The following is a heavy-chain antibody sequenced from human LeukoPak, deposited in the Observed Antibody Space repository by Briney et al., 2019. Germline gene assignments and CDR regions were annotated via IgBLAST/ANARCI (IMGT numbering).Heavy chain of an antibody. Sequence: PSETLSLTCTVSGGSINSYYWSWIRQPPGKGLQWIGYIYYSGSTDYNPSLKSRVTISVDTSKNQFSLDLISVTAADTAVYYCARQGYYDFWSGYYSQNLDAFDIWGQGTMVTVSS. J-gene: IGHJ3*02. CDR2: IYYSGST. V-gene: IGHV4-59*08. D-gene: IGHD3-3*01. CDR3: ARQGYYDFWSGYYSQNLDAFDI. CDR1: GGSINSYY.